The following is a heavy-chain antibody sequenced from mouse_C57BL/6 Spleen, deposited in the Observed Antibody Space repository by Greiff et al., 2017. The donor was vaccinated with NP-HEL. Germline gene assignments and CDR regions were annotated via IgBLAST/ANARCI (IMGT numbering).Heavy chain of an antibody. CDR2: IYPGDGDT. J-gene: IGHJ4*01. V-gene: IGHV1-82*01. Sequence: VQLQQSGPELVKPGASVKISCKASGYAFSSSWMNWVKQRPGQGLEWIGRIYPGDGDTNYNGKFKGKATLTADKSSSTAYMQLSSLTSEDSAVYFCANYYGSSFYAMDYWGQGTSVTVSS. CDR3: ANYYGSSFYAMDY. D-gene: IGHD1-1*01. CDR1: GYAFSSSW.